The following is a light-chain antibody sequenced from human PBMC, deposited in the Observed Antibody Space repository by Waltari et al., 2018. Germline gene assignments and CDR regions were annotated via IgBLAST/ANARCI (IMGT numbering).Light chain of an antibody. CDR1: SSDIGSHKL. V-gene: IGLV2-23*02. Sequence: QSALTQPASVSVSPGQSITISCTGTSSDIGSHKLVSWFQQHPGTAPKVMIYEVTKRPSGVSNRFSGSNSGNTASLTISGLQADDEADYYCCSYAGGNTWVFGGGTKLTVL. J-gene: IGLJ3*02. CDR2: EVT. CDR3: CSYAGGNTWV.